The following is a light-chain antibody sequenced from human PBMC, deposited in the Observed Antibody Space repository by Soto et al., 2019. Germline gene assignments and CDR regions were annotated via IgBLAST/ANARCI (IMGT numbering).Light chain of an antibody. V-gene: IGLV2-14*01. CDR3: DSNTSSSYIGV. J-gene: IGLJ2*01. CDR2: EVS. Sequence: QSALTQPASVSGSPGQSITIYCTGTSSDFGWYNYVSWYQQHPGKAPKLMIYEVSNRPSKVSNRFTGSKSGNTASMTISRLQAENEADNFCDSNTSSSYIGVFGGGTKLT. CDR1: SSDFGWYNY.